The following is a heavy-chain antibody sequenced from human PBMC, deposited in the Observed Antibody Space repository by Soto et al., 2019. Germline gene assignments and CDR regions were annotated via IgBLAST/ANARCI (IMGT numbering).Heavy chain of an antibody. J-gene: IGHJ4*02. D-gene: IGHD4-17*01. CDR3: ARDPAFDGDYS. V-gene: IGHV3-21*04. Sequence: NPGGSLRLSCAASVFTCRSFTMNWFRQAPGKGLEWVSTISSNSAYIYYTDALRGRFTISRDNAKNSLHLQMNSLRAEDTAVYYCARDPAFDGDYSWGQGTLVTVSS. CDR1: VFTCRSFT. CDR2: ISSNSAYI.